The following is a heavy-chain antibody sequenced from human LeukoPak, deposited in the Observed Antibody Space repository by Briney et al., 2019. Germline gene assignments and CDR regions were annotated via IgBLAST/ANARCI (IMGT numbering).Heavy chain of an antibody. CDR3: ARGNWNYEEAYYYYYYMDV. V-gene: IGHV3-30-3*01. D-gene: IGHD1-7*01. J-gene: IGHJ6*03. Sequence: GGSLRLSCAASGFTFSSYAMHWVRQAPGKGLEWVAVISYDGSNKYYADSVKGRFTISRDNAKNSLYLQMNSLRAEDTAVYYCARGNWNYEEAYYYYYYMDVWGKGTTVTVSS. CDR1: GFTFSSYA. CDR2: ISYDGSNK.